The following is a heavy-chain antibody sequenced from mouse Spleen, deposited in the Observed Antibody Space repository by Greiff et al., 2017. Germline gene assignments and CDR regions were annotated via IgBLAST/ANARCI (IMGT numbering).Heavy chain of an antibody. D-gene: IGHD1-1*01. V-gene: IGHV5-15*01. CDR1: GFTFSDYG. CDR3: ARRNYEDYAMDY. J-gene: IGHJ4*01. CDR2: ISNLAYSI. Sequence: EVQLVESGGGLVQPGGSLKLSCAASGFTFSDYGMAWVRQAPRKGPEWVAFISNLAYSIYYADTVTGRFTISRENAKNTLYLEMSSLRSEDTAMYYCARRNYEDYAMDYWGQGTSVTVSS.